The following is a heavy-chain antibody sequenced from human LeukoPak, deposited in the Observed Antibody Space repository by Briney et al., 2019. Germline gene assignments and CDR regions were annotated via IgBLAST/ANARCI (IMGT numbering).Heavy chain of an antibody. Sequence: PSETLSLTCTVSGGSISSYYCSWIRQPPGKGLEWIGYIYYSGSTNYNPSLKSRVTISVDTSKNQFSLKLSSVTAADTAVYYCARTLDYDFWSGYYTGWGYYYYSMDVWGKGTTVTVSS. CDR2: IYYSGST. J-gene: IGHJ6*03. CDR3: ARTLDYDFWSGYYTGWGYYYYSMDV. CDR1: GGSISSYY. V-gene: IGHV4-59*01. D-gene: IGHD3-3*01.